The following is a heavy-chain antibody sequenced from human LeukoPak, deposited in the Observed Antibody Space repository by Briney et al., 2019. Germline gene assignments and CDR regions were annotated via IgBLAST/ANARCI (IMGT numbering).Heavy chain of an antibody. D-gene: IGHD4-17*01. CDR3: AINYGDYVFDI. J-gene: IGHJ3*02. CDR2: IYPGDSDT. V-gene: IGHV5-51*01. CDR1: GYSFTSYW. Sequence: GESLKISXKGSGYSFTSYWIGWVRQMPGKGLEWMGIIYPGDSDTTYSPSFQGQFTISAEHSIRTAYLQWSGLKASDTAMYYCAINYGDYVFDIWGQGTMVTVSS.